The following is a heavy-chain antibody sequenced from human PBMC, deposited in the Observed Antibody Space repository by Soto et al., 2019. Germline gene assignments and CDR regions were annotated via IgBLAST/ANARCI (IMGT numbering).Heavy chain of an antibody. Sequence: EVQLVESGGGSIQTGGSLRLSCAASGFTFSSYNMNWVRQAPGKGLEWISYISSTGSTTYYADSVKGRFTTSRDNAKNSLFLQMISLRDEDTGVYYCAREARGFDYWGQGTLVTVSS. D-gene: IGHD3-10*01. J-gene: IGHJ4*02. V-gene: IGHV3-48*02. CDR1: GFTFSSYN. CDR3: AREARGFDY. CDR2: ISSTGSTT.